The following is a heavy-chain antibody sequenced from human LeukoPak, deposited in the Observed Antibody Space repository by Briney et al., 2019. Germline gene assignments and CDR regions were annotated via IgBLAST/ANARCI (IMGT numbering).Heavy chain of an antibody. D-gene: IGHD4-17*01. CDR1: GFTFSNYG. Sequence: PGGSLRLSCAASGFTFSNYGMHWVRQAPGKGPEWVAFIRYDGSDNYYADSVKGRFTISRDNSKNTLYLQMNSLRAEDTAVYYCARAYGDPGSYAFDIWGQGTMVTVSS. J-gene: IGHJ3*02. CDR2: IRYDGSDN. V-gene: IGHV3-30*02. CDR3: ARAYGDPGSYAFDI.